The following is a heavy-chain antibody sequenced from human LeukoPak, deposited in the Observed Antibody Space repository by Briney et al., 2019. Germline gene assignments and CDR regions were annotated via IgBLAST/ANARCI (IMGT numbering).Heavy chain of an antibody. J-gene: IGHJ4*02. D-gene: IGHD5-18*01. CDR3: ARHGGYSYGYWPDY. Sequence: SETLTLTCTVSGGSISSSSYYWGWIRQPPGKGLEWIGSIYYSGSTYYNPSLKSRVTISVDTSKNQFSLKLSSVTAADTAVYYCARHGGYSYGYWPDYWGQGTLVTVSS. CDR2: IYYSGST. V-gene: IGHV4-39*01. CDR1: GGSISSSSYY.